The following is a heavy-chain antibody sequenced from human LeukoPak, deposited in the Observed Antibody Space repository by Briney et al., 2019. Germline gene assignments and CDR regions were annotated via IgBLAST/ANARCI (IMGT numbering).Heavy chain of an antibody. CDR2: ISNSGGRT. V-gene: IGHV3-23*01. J-gene: IGHJ4*02. D-gene: IGHD5-12*01. CDR3: AKSYNGYESKPDY. CDR1: GFTFSDYY. Sequence: QPGGSLRLSCAASGFTFSDYYMSWIRQAPGKGLEWVSSISNSGGRTFYTDSVKGRFTISRDNSKITLYLQMSSLRAEDTAVYYCAKSYNGYESKPDYWGQGTLVTVSS.